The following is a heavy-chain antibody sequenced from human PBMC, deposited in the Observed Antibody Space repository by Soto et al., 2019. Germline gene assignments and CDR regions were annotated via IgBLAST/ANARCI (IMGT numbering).Heavy chain of an antibody. CDR2: ISGSGGST. J-gene: IGHJ1*01. V-gene: IGHV3-23*01. D-gene: IGHD6-19*01. CDR3: AKSIAVALRGYFQH. CDR1: GFTFSSYA. Sequence: PGGSLRLSCAASGFTFSSYAMSWVRQAPGKGLEWVSAISGSGGSTYYADSVKGRFTISRDNSKNTLYLQMNSLRAEDTAVYYCAKSIAVALRGYFQHWGQGTLVTVPQ.